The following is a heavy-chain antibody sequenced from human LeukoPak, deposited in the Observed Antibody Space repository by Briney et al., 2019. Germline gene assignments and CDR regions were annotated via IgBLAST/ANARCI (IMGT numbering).Heavy chain of an antibody. Sequence: KPSETLSLTCTVSGGSISSYYWSWIRQPPGKGLEWIGYIYYSGSTNYNPSLKSRVTISVGTSKNQFSLKLSSVTAADTAVYYCARLRLYYDSSGYYLDAFDIWGQGTMVTVSS. CDR3: ARLRLYYDSSGYYLDAFDI. V-gene: IGHV4-59*08. CDR2: IYYSGST. CDR1: GGSISSYY. J-gene: IGHJ3*02. D-gene: IGHD3-22*01.